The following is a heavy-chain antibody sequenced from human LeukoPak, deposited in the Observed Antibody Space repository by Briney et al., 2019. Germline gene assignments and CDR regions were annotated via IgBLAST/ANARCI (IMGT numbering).Heavy chain of an antibody. D-gene: IGHD2-15*01. CDR3: ARDMTHFVVVSVTVQRCPDY. CDR2: INPTGTGT. V-gene: IGHV1-2*06. CDR1: GYTFTGYY. J-gene: IGHJ4*02. Sequence: ASGKLSCKAAGYTFTGYYMHWVRQAPGQGLEWIGLINPTGTGTLYAQKFQGRVTMTRDTSFSTAYMELSSLTSDDTAVYYCARDMTHFVVVSVTVQRCPDYWGQGTLVTVSS.